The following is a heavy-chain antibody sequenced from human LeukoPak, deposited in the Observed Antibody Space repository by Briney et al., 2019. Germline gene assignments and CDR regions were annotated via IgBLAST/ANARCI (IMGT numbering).Heavy chain of an antibody. V-gene: IGHV4-39*01. D-gene: IGHD4-17*01. CDR3: ARLRGAMTPVTSDFDY. J-gene: IGHJ4*02. CDR1: GGXISGSSYY. Sequence: PSETLSLTCTVSGGXISGSSYYWAWVRQPPGKGLEWAGSGFYSGSAYSNPSLKGRVTISVDTSRNQFSLNLSSVTAADTAVYYCARLRGAMTPVTSDFDYWGQGTLVTVSS. CDR2: GFYSGSA.